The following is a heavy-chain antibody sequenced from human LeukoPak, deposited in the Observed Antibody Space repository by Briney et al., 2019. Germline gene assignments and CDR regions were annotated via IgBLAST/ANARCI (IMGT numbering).Heavy chain of an antibody. D-gene: IGHD2-15*01. V-gene: IGHV4-30-4*01. J-gene: IGHJ4*02. CDR1: GGSISSGDYY. CDR2: IYYSGST. CDR3: ARVVVVVATVDY. Sequence: PSETLSLTCTVSGGSISSGDYYWIWIRQPPGKGLEWIGYIYYSGSTYYNPSLKSRVTISVDTSKNQFSLKLSSVTAADTAVYFCARVVVVVATVDYWDQGTLVAVSS.